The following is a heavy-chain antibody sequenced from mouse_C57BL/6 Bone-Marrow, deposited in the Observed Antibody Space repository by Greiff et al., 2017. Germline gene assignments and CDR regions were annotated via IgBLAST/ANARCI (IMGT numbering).Heavy chain of an antibody. D-gene: IGHD6-2*01. CDR1: GFNIKDYY. CDR3: SSSAINY. CDR2: IDPEDGGT. V-gene: IGHV14-1*01. J-gene: IGHJ4*01. Sequence: EVQLQQSEAELVRPGASVKLSCTASGFNIKDYYMHWVKQRPEQGLEWIGRIDPEDGGTEYAPKFQGKATMTADTSSNTSYLQLSSLTSEDPAVYYVSSSAINYWCRGTAVIVTS.